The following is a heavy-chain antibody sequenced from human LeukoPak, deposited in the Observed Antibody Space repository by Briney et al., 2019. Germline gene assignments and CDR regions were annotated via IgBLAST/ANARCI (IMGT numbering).Heavy chain of an antibody. V-gene: IGHV4-39*01. J-gene: IGHJ5*02. CDR1: GGSISSSTYY. CDR3: ARQAYSSNLGWFDP. D-gene: IGHD6-13*01. CDR2: IYNSGST. Sequence: SETLSLTCSVSGGSISSSTYYWGWKRQPSGKGMEWIGNIYNSGSTYYNTSLKSRVTISVDTYKNQFSLKLSSVTAADTAVYYCARQAYSSNLGWFDPWGQGTLVTVSS.